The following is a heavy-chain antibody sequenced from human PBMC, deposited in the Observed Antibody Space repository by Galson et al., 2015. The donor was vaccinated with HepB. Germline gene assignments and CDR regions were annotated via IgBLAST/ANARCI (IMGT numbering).Heavy chain of an antibody. CDR2: IIPIFGTA. J-gene: IGHJ6*02. D-gene: IGHD3-22*01. V-gene: IGHV1-69*13. Sequence: SVKVSCKASGGTFSSYAISWVRQAPGQGLEWMGGIIPIFGTANYAQKFQGRVTITADESTSTAYMELSSLRSEDTAVYYCARETHYYDSSGYYPLAFVFRGYYYYYGIDVWGQGTTVTVSS. CDR1: GGTFSSYA. CDR3: ARETHYYDSSGYYPLAFVFRGYYYYYGIDV.